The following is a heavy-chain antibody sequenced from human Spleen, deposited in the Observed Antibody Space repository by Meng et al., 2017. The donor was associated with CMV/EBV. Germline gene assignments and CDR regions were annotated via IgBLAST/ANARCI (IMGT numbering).Heavy chain of an antibody. V-gene: IGHV3-23*03. CDR1: GFTFSSYS. Sequence: GESLEISCAASGFTFSSYSMHWVRQAPGKGLEWVSVIYSGGSSTYYADSVKGRFTISRDNSKNTLYLQMNSLRAEDTAVYYCAKEPREGEFGYWGQGTLVTVSS. CDR3: AKEPREGEFGY. D-gene: IGHD3-16*01. J-gene: IGHJ4*02. CDR2: IYSGGSST.